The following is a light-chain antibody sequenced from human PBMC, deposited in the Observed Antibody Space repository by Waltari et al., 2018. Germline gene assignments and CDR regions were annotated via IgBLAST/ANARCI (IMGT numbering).Light chain of an antibody. CDR1: QSINNY. Sequence: EIVLTQSPATLSLSPGERGPISCRASQSINNYLAWYQQRPGQAPRLLVYDSSNRAPGIPARFSGSGSGTDFTLTISSLEPEDIAVYYCQHRINWPSTFGQGTRLEIK. CDR3: QHRINWPST. J-gene: IGKJ5*01. V-gene: IGKV3-11*01. CDR2: DSS.